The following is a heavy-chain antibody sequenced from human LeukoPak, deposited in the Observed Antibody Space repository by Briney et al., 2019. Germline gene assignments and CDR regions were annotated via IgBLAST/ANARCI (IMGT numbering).Heavy chain of an antibody. V-gene: IGHV4-34*01. Sequence: SETLSLTCAVYGGSFSGYYWSWIRQPPGKGLEWIGEINHSGSTNYNPSLKSRVTISVDTSKNQFSLKLSSVTAADTAVYYCARVLSEDLWFGELLDDAFDIWGQGTMVTVSS. CDR2: INHSGST. J-gene: IGHJ3*02. CDR1: GGSFSGYY. CDR3: ARVLSEDLWFGELLDDAFDI. D-gene: IGHD3-10*01.